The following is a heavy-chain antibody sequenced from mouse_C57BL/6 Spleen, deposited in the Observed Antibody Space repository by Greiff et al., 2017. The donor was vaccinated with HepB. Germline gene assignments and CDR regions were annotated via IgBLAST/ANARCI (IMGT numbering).Heavy chain of an antibody. D-gene: IGHD1-1*01. CDR2: IDPEDGET. J-gene: IGHJ3*01. Sequence: EVKLVESGAELVKPGASVKLSCTASGFNIKDYYMHWVKQRTEQGLEWIGRIDPEDGETKYAPKFQGKATITADTSSNTAYLQLSSLTSEDTAVYYCASPYYGSSSFAYWGQGTLVTVSA. CDR1: GFNIKDYY. CDR3: ASPYYGSSSFAY. V-gene: IGHV14-2*01.